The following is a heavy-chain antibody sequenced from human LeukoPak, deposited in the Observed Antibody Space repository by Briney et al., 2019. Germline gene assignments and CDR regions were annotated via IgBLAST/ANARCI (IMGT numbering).Heavy chain of an antibody. CDR1: GFTVNSKQ. V-gene: IGHV3-66*01. J-gene: IGHJ5*02. Sequence: GGSLRPSCAVTGFTVNSKQLTWVRQAPGKGLEWVSVLHSGGTTDYAESVRGRFTISRDSSKNTLYLQMNNLRVEDTAVYYCAGAPYCSGGSCYSYNWFDPWGQGTRVTVSS. CDR3: AGAPYCSGGSCYSYNWFDP. D-gene: IGHD2-15*01. CDR2: LHSGGTT.